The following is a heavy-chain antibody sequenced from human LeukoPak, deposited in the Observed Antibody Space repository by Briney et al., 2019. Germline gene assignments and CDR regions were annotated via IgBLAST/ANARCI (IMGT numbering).Heavy chain of an antibody. CDR2: IYYSGTT. CDR1: GGSINDYY. D-gene: IGHD5-12*01. CDR3: ARDFLPPHYTATIRPDWYFDL. V-gene: IGHV4-59*01. Sequence: PSETLSLTCTVSGGSINDYYWSWIRQPPGEGLEWIGNIYYSGTTSYNPSLESRVIISVDTSKNQFSLKLNSMTAADTAVYYCARDFLPPHYTATIRPDWYFDLWGRGTLVTVSS. J-gene: IGHJ2*01.